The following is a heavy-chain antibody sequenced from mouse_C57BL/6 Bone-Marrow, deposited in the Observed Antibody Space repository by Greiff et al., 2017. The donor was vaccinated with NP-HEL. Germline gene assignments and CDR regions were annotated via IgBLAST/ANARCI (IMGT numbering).Heavy chain of an antibody. V-gene: IGHV1-55*01. CDR1: GYTFTSYW. Sequence: QVQLQQPGAELVKPGASVKMSCKASGYTFTSYWITWVKQMPGQGLEWIGDIYPGSGSTNYNEKFKSKATLTVDTSSSTAYMQLSSLTSEDSAVYYCARGYYYVSWFAYWGQGTLVTVSA. CDR3: ARGYYYVSWFAY. CDR2: IYPGSGST. J-gene: IGHJ3*01. D-gene: IGHD1-1*01.